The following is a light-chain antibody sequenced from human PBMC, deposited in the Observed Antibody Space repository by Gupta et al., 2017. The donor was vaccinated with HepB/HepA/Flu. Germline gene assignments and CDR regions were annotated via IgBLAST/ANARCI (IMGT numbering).Light chain of an antibody. CDR1: TSNIGINY. Sequence: QSVLTQPPSASGTPGQRVTISCSGSTSNIGINYVYWYQQLPGTAPKLLIYRSDQRPSGVPDRFSGSKSGTSASLAISGLRSEDEADYYCAAWDDSLSGVVFGRGTKLTVL. CDR2: RSD. J-gene: IGLJ2*01. V-gene: IGLV1-47*01. CDR3: AAWDDSLSGVV.